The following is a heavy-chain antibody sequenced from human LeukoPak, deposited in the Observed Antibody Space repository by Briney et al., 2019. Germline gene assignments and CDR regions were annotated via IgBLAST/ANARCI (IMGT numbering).Heavy chain of an antibody. V-gene: IGHV1-18*01. Sequence: GSSVKVSCKASGGTFSSYAITWVRQAPGQGLEWMGWISAYNGNTNYAQKLQGRVTMTTDTSTSTAYMELRSLRSDDTAVYYCARDRGVATIQSNDMDVWGQGTTVTVSS. CDR3: ARDRGVATIQSNDMDV. CDR1: GGTFSSYA. CDR2: ISAYNGNT. D-gene: IGHD5-12*01. J-gene: IGHJ6*02.